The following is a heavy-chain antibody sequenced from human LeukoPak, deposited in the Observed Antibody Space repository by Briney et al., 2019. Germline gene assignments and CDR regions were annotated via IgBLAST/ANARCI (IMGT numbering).Heavy chain of an antibody. CDR1: GGSISSGDYY. CDR3: AREGLYGGNFVNY. Sequence: SETLSLTCTVSGGSISSGDYYWSWIRQPPGKGLEWIGYIYYSGSTYYNPSLKSRVTISADTSKNQFSLKLSSVTAADTAVYYCAREGLYGGNFVNYWGQGTLVTVSS. J-gene: IGHJ4*02. CDR2: IYYSGST. V-gene: IGHV4-30-4*01. D-gene: IGHD4-23*01.